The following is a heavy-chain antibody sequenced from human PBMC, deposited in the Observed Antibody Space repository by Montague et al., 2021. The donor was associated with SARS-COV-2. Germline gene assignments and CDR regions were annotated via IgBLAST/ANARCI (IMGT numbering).Heavy chain of an antibody. Sequence: SETLSLTCPCHLRDSGGEFWRRMGEHPWERLARNGLVYHIGRDNYNPSLKSRVTISVDTSKNQFSLKLSSVTAADTAVYYCASQVPDFWSGIDYWGQGTLVTVSA. J-gene: IGHJ4*02. CDR1: LRDSGGEF. CDR2: VYHIGRD. D-gene: IGHD3-3*01. CDR3: ASQVPDFWSGIDY. V-gene: IGHV4-59*13.